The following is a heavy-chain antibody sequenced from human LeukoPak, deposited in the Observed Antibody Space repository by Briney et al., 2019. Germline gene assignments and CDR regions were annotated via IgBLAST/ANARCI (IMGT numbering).Heavy chain of an antibody. CDR3: ARDMGGSGSTRDY. J-gene: IGHJ4*02. D-gene: IGHD3-10*01. CDR2: ISGSGEIT. V-gene: IGHV3-11*01. CDR1: GFTVSSNY. Sequence: PGGSLRLSCAASGFTVSSNYMSWIRQAPGKGLEWLSYISGSGEITYHAESVKGRFSISRDNAKNSPYLQMNSLRVDDTAVYYCARDMGGSGSTRDYWGQGTLVTVSS.